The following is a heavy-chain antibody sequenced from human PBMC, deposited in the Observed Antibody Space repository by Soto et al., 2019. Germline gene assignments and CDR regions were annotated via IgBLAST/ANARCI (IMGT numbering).Heavy chain of an antibody. V-gene: IGHV4-39*01. CDR1: GGSISRTTYS. CDR3: ATYRA. D-gene: IGHD3-16*02. Sequence: PSETLSLTCTVSGGSISRTTYSWGWIRQPPGKGLEWIGDIYHSGRTSYNPSLRSRVTVSVDTSKNQVSLKLTSVTAADTAVYYCATYRAWGQGILVTVS. J-gene: IGHJ5*02. CDR2: IYHSGRT.